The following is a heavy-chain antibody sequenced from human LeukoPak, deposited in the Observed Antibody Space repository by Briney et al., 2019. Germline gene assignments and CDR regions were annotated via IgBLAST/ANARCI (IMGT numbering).Heavy chain of an antibody. CDR3: AKARVYSDYDFGY. V-gene: IGHV3-30*18. CDR2: ISYNGSNK. Sequence: HPGGSLRLSCAASGFTFSSYGMHWVRQAPGKGLEWVAVISYNGSNKYYADSVKGRFTISRDNSKNTLFLQMNSLRAEDTAVYYCAKARVYSDYDFGYWGQGTLVAVSS. CDR1: GFTFSSYG. J-gene: IGHJ4*02. D-gene: IGHD5-12*01.